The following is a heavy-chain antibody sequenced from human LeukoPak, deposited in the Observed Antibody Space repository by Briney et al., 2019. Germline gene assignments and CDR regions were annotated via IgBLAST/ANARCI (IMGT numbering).Heavy chain of an antibody. Sequence: GSLTLSCAASGFTFSSYAMSWVRQAPGKGLEWVSAISGSGDSTYYADSVKGRFTISRDNSKNTLYLQMNSLRAEDTAVYYCAKVGPYGDYWSEFDYWGQGTLVTVSS. CDR3: AKVGPYGDYWSEFDY. D-gene: IGHD4-17*01. CDR2: ISGSGDST. V-gene: IGHV3-23*01. CDR1: GFTFSSYA. J-gene: IGHJ4*02.